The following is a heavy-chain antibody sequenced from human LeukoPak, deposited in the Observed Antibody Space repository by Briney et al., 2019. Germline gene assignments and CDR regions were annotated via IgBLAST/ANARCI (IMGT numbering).Heavy chain of an antibody. Sequence: PGGSLRLSCAASGFTFGSYAMSWVRQAPGKGLEWVSAISGSGGSTYYADSVKGRFTISRDNSKNTLYLQMNSLRAEDTAVYYCANRGDYDSSGYLRTYWGQGTLVTVSS. CDR3: ANRGDYDSSGYLRTY. CDR1: GFTFGSYA. CDR2: ISGSGGST. J-gene: IGHJ4*02. V-gene: IGHV3-23*01. D-gene: IGHD3-22*01.